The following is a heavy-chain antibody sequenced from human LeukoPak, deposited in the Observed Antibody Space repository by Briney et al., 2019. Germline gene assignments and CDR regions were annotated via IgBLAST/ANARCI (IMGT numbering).Heavy chain of an antibody. D-gene: IGHD1-14*01. V-gene: IGHV3-66*01. Sequence: GGSLRLSCAASGFIVSGNHMNWVRLAPGKGLEWVSIVYSVGATYYEDSVKGRFTVSRDDSKNIVFPQMNNLRSEDTAVYFCATERPGSRTLDSWGQGTPVTVSS. CDR2: VYSVGAT. CDR3: ATERPGSRTLDS. CDR1: GFIVSGNH. J-gene: IGHJ4*02.